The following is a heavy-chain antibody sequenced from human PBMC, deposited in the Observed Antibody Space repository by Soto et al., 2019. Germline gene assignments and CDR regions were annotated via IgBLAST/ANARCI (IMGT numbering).Heavy chain of an antibody. J-gene: IGHJ6*03. CDR3: ARGFDCSGGSCYYYYYYYMDV. CDR2: INSDGSST. CDR1: GFTFSSYW. Sequence: EVQLVESGGGLVQPGGSLRLSCAASGFTFSSYWLHGVRQAPGKGLVWVSRINSDGSSTRYADSVKGRFTISRDNAKNTLYLQMNSLRAEDTAVYYCARGFDCSGGSCYYYYYYYMDVWGKGTTVTVSS. V-gene: IGHV3-74*01. D-gene: IGHD2-15*01.